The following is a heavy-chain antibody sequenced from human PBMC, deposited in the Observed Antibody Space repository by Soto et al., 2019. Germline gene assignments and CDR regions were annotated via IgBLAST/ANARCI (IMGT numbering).Heavy chain of an antibody. Sequence: PGGSLRLSCAASGFTFGDYWMTWVRQAPGKGREWVANLKRDGRERYYVDSVKGRFSVSRNNAKNSLYLQMNNLRPEDTAVYYCARDVYEILGRVVRRLDSWGQGTLVTVSS. J-gene: IGHJ4*02. CDR3: ARDVYEILGRVVRRLDS. D-gene: IGHD2-8*01. V-gene: IGHV3-7*03. CDR1: GFTFGDYW. CDR2: LKRDGRER.